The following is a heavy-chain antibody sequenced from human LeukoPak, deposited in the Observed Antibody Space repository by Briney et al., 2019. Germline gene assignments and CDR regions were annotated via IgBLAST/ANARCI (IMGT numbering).Heavy chain of an antibody. CDR1: GYTFTDYP. D-gene: IGHD5-18*01. V-gene: IGHV7-4-1*02. CDR2: IYTNTGNP. CDR3: ARGSPTNVDTAMVDY. Sequence: GASVKVSCKASGYTFTDYPINWVRQAPGQGLDLMGWIYTNTGNPTYVQGFTGRFVFSLDTSVSTAYLQISSLKAEDTAVYYCARGSPTNVDTAMVDYWGQGTLVTVSS. J-gene: IGHJ4*02.